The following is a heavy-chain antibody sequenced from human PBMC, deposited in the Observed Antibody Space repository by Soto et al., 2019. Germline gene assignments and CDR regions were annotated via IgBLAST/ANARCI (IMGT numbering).Heavy chain of an antibody. CDR1: GFTFSDYA. CDR3: VKGDGRIIARHFDY. D-gene: IGHD1-20*01. Sequence: EVQLLESGGGLVQPGGSPRLSCAASGFTFSDYAMTWVRQAPGKGLEWVSSIASGGGSPYYADSVKGRFTISRNNSRNTLYLRMDSLRAEDTAVYYCVKGDGRIIARHFDYWGQGTLVTVSS. J-gene: IGHJ4*02. CDR2: IASGGGSP. V-gene: IGHV3-23*01.